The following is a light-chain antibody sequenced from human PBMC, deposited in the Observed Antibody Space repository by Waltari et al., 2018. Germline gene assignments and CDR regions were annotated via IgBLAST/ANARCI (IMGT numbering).Light chain of an antibody. CDR3: SSYTSSSLHV. CDR1: SSDLGAYNY. V-gene: IGLV2-14*03. Sequence: QSDLTQPASVSGSPGQSITISCTGTSSDLGAYNYVSWYQQHPGKAPKLMIYDVSDRPSGVSNRFSGSKSGYTASLTISGLRAEDEADYYCSSYTSSSLHVFGTGTKVTVL. J-gene: IGLJ1*01. CDR2: DVS.